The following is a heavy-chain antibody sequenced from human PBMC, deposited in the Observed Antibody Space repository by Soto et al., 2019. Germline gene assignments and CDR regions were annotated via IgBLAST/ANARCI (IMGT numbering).Heavy chain of an antibody. CDR3: ARHRGYGSRSYIDY. D-gene: IGHD3-10*01. J-gene: IGHJ4*02. Sequence: ESLKISCKVSGYSFTNYWISWVHQMPGKGLEWMGRIDPSDSYINYSPSFQGHVTISADKSTNTAFLQWSSLKASDTAIYYCARHRGYGSRSYIDYWGQGTLVTVSS. CDR1: GYSFTNYW. V-gene: IGHV5-10-1*01. CDR2: IDPSDSYI.